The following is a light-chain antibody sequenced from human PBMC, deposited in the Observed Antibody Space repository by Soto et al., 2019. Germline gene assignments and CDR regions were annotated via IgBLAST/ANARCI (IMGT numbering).Light chain of an antibody. V-gene: IGKV1-39*01. CDR3: QHSYTTPYT. Sequence: DIQMTQSPSSLSASVGDRVTITCRASQRITSYLNWYQQKLGKAPKLLIYAASNLQSGLPSRFSGSGFGTYFTLTISSLQPDDFATYFCQHSYTTPYTSGLGTKLEIK. CDR2: AAS. CDR1: QRITSY. J-gene: IGKJ2*01.